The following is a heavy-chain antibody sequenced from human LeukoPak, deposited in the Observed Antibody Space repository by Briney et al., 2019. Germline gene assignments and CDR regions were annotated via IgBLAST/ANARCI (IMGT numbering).Heavy chain of an antibody. D-gene: IGHD3-22*01. V-gene: IGHV3-23*01. Sequence: PGGSLRLSCAASGFTFSSFAMSWVRQAPGKGLEWVSGISASGGSTYYADSVKGRFTISRDNSRNTLYLQMNSLRAEDTAVYYCAKDSGYYYDASDYLHFDSWGQGTLVTVSS. CDR1: GFTFSSFA. CDR2: ISASGGST. J-gene: IGHJ4*02. CDR3: AKDSGYYYDASDYLHFDS.